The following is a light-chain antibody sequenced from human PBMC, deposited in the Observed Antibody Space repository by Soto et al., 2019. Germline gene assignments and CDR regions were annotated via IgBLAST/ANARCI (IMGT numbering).Light chain of an antibody. J-gene: IGKJ1*01. CDR1: QSVSSN. V-gene: IGKV3-15*01. Sequence: EIVMTQSPATLSVSPGERATVPCRASQSVSSNLAWYQQKPGQAPRLLIYGAPTRATGIPARFSGSGSGTEFTLTISSLQSEDFAAYFCQQYNDWPTFGQGTKVDIK. CDR2: GAP. CDR3: QQYNDWPT.